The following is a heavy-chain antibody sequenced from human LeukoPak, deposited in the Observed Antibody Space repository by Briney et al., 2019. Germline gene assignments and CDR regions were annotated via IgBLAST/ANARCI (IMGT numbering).Heavy chain of an antibody. CDR3: ARGGGSGSYSYYYYMDV. Sequence: ASVKVSCKASGYTFTSYYMHWVRQAPGQGLEWMGIINPSGGSTSYAQKFLGRVTMTRDTSTSTVYMELSSLRSEDTAVYYCARGGGSGSYSYYYYMDVWGKGTTVTVSS. CDR1: GYTFTSYY. J-gene: IGHJ6*03. V-gene: IGHV1-46*01. D-gene: IGHD1-26*01. CDR2: INPSGGST.